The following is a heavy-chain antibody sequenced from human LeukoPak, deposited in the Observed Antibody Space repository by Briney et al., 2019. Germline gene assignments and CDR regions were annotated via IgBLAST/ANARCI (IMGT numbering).Heavy chain of an antibody. J-gene: IGHJ4*02. D-gene: IGHD5-18*01. V-gene: IGHV3-74*01. CDR1: GFTFSTYW. CDR3: ARDRPGNTAIDY. CDR2: IHSDARST. Sequence: GGSLRLSCAASGFTFSTYWMHWVRHAPGKGLVWVSRIHSDARSTSYADSVNGRFTISRDNAKNTLYLQMNSLRAEDTAVYYCARDRPGNTAIDYWGQGTLVTVSS.